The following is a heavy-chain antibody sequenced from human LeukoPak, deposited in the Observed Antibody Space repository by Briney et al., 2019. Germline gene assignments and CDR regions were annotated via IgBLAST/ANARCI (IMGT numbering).Heavy chain of an antibody. V-gene: IGHV3-33*01. Sequence: GGSLRLSCAASGFSFSRFGMHWVRQAPGKGLEWMAATWYDGSKKYYADSVKGRLTISRDNSKNTLYLQMNSLRAEDTAVYYCARDQGMGITFYFDYWGQGTLVTVSS. D-gene: IGHD1-14*01. CDR3: ARDQGMGITFYFDY. CDR1: GFSFSRFG. CDR2: TWYDGSKK. J-gene: IGHJ4*02.